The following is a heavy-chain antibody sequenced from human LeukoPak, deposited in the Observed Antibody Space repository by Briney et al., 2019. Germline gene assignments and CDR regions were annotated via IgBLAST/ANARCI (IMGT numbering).Heavy chain of an antibody. CDR3: ARDPGYSSSWYGGGFDY. J-gene: IGHJ4*02. V-gene: IGHV4-38-2*02. CDR1: GYSISSGYY. D-gene: IGHD6-13*01. CDR2: IYHSGST. Sequence: TSETLSLTCTVSGYSISSGYYWGWIRQPPGKGLEWIGSIYHSGSTYYNPSLKSRVTISVDTSKNQFSLKLSSVTAADTAVYYCARDPGYSSSWYGGGFDYWGQGTLVTVSS.